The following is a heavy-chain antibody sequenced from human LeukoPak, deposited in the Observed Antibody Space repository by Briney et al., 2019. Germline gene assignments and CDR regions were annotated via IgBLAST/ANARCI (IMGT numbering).Heavy chain of an antibody. J-gene: IGHJ6*02. D-gene: IGHD5-24*01. Sequence: GRSLRLSCAASGFDFEDYAIHWVRQVPGKGLEWVSGISWNSGAKAYADSVRGRFTISRDNAKISLYLQMNSLRGEDTALYYCAKARLMAAPFYYYGMDVWGPGTTVTVSS. CDR1: GFDFEDYA. V-gene: IGHV3-9*01. CDR3: AKARLMAAPFYYYGMDV. CDR2: ISWNSGAK.